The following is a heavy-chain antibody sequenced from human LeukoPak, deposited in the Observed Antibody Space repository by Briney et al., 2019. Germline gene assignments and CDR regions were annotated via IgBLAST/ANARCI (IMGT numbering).Heavy chain of an antibody. D-gene: IGHD6-19*01. CDR3: AREGTEQWLVRYFDL. J-gene: IGHJ2*01. CDR1: GGSISIYY. V-gene: IGHV4-4*07. Sequence: SETLSLTCTVSGGSISIYYWSWIRQPAGKGLEWIGRIYTSGSTNYNPSLKSRVTMSVDTSKNQFSLKLSSVTAADTAVYYCAREGTEQWLVRYFDLWGRGTLVTVSS. CDR2: IYTSGST.